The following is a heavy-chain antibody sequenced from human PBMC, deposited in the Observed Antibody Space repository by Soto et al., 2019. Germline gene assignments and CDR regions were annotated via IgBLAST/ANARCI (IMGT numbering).Heavy chain of an antibody. CDR1: GFTFSDFG. CDR3: ASPREGQWLVFDH. CDR2: ISKDGLDR. Sequence: GGSLRLSCVVSGFTFSDFGMHWVRQSPGEGLAWVASISKDGLDRYYSESVKGRFTISRDDSKNTVFLQMNSLKVEDTAAYFCASPREGQWLVFDHWGQRTLVTVSS. D-gene: IGHD6-19*01. V-gene: IGHV3-30*19. J-gene: IGHJ4*02.